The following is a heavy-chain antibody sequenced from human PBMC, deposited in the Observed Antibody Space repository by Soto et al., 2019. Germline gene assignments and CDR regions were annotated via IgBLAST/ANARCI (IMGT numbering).Heavy chain of an antibody. CDR1: KDCITRPTYY. CDR3: AGRSSLASVQIFVGKIPNYNWFAP. Sequence: TNSRSDTVAKDCITRPTYYWYWMSQPPGKGLEWIGSIYHRGNTYYKPSLQGRVTISVDTSKNQFSLKLNSVTVADTAVYFCAGRSSLASVQIFVGKIPNYNWFAPCGQGTLVTVSS. D-gene: IGHD1-1*01. V-gene: IGHV4-39*01. CDR2: IYHRGNT. J-gene: IGHJ5*02.